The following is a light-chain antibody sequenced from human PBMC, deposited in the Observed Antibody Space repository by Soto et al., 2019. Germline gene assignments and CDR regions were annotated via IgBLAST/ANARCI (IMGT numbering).Light chain of an antibody. J-gene: IGLJ1*01. CDR1: SSDVGGYNF. Sequence: QSVLTQPASVSGSPGQSITISCTGTSSDVGGYNFVSWYQHHPGKAPKLMIYDVINRPSGVSNRFSGSKSGNTASLTISGLQAEDEADYYCTSYTNSGTYVFGTGTKVT. V-gene: IGLV2-14*03. CDR2: DVI. CDR3: TSYTNSGTYV.